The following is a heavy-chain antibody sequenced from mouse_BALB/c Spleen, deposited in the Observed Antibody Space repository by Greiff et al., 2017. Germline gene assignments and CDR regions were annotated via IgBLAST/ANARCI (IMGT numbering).Heavy chain of an antibody. V-gene: IGHV5-9-3*01. CDR3: ARQEQSSMDY. CDR2: ISSGGSYT. J-gene: IGHJ4*01. CDR1: GFTFSSYA. Sequence: EVKLVESGGGLVKPGGSLKLSCAASGFTFSSYAMPWVRQTPEKRLEWVATISSGGSYTYYPDSVKGRFTISRDNAKNTLYLQMSSLRSEDTAMYYCARQEQSSMDYWGQGTSVTVAS.